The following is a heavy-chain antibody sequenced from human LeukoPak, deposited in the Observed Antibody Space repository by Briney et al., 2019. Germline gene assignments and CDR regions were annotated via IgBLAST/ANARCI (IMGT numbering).Heavy chain of an antibody. CDR1: GFTFSSYA. V-gene: IGHV3-64D*06. J-gene: IGHJ4*02. Sequence: GGSLRLSCSASGFTFSSYAMHWVRQAPGKGLEYISAISSNGGSTYYADSVKGRFTISRDNSKNTLYLQMSSLRAEDTAVYYCVKDFYSYGYTFDYWGQGTLVTVSS. CDR3: VKDFYSYGYTFDY. CDR2: ISSNGGST. D-gene: IGHD5-18*01.